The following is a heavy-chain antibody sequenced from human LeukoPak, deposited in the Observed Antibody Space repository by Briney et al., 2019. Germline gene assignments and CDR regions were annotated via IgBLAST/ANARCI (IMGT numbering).Heavy chain of an antibody. CDR2: IIPILGIA. V-gene: IGHV1-69*04. J-gene: IGHJ4*02. CDR3: ARDRVFVDTAMVSPIQYFDY. D-gene: IGHD5-18*01. CDR1: GGTFSSYA. Sequence: GASVKVSCKASGGTFSSYAISWVRQAPGQGLEWMGRIIPILGIANYAQKFQGRVTITADKSTSTAYMELRSLRSDDTAVYYCARDRVFVDTAMVSPIQYFDYWGQGTLVTVSS.